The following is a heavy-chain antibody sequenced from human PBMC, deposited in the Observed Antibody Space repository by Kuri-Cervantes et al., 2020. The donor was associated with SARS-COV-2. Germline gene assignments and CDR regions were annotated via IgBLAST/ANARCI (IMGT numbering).Heavy chain of an antibody. CDR1: GSTFSSYA. V-gene: IGHV3-23*01. CDR3: ARDAAPPVYSGSYNYYYGMDV. CDR2: ISGSGGST. D-gene: IGHD1-26*01. Sequence: GGSLRLSCAASGSTFSSYAMSWVRQAPGKGLEWVSAISGSGGSTYYADSVKGRFTISRDNSKNTLYLQMNSLRAEDTAVYYCARDAAPPVYSGSYNYYYGMDVWGQGTTVTVSS. J-gene: IGHJ6*02.